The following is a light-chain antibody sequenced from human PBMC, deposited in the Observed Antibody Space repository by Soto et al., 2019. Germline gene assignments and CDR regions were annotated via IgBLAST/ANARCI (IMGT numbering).Light chain of an antibody. CDR2: QNS. V-gene: IGLV3-1*01. J-gene: IGLJ2*01. Sequence: SYELTQPPSVSVSPGQTASITCSGDKLGDKFACWYQQKPGQSPVVVIYQNSKRPSGIPERFSGSNSGNTATLTISGTQAMDEADYYCLAWDSYTVVFGGGTKVTVL. CDR3: LAWDSYTVV. CDR1: KLGDKF.